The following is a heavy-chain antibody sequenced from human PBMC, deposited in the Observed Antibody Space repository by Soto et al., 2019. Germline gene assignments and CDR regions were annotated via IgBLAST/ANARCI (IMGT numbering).Heavy chain of an antibody. D-gene: IGHD6-6*01. Sequence: PSETLSLTCAVYGGSFSGYYWSWIRQPPGKGLEWIGEINHSGSTNYNPSLKSRVTISVGTSKNQFSLKLSSVTAADTAVYYCARRIAARSYYYYGMDVWGQGTTVTVSS. J-gene: IGHJ6*02. CDR3: ARRIAARSYYYYGMDV. CDR2: INHSGST. CDR1: GGSFSGYY. V-gene: IGHV4-34*01.